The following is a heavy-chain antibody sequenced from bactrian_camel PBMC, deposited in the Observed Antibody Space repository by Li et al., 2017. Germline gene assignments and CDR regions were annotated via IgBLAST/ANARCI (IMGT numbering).Heavy chain of an antibody. J-gene: IGHJ4*01. CDR1: GFPFSTIA. V-gene: IGHV3S31*01. D-gene: IGHD6*01. Sequence: VQLVESGGGLVQPGGSLRLSCAASGFPFSTIAMSWVRQAPGKGLEWVSGINGAGSSTYYADSVKGRFTISGDIAKNTLYLQVNSLKTEDTAMYYCADLSPYYGGSWARADYWGQGTQVTVS. CDR2: INGAGSST. CDR3: ADLSPYYGGSWARADY.